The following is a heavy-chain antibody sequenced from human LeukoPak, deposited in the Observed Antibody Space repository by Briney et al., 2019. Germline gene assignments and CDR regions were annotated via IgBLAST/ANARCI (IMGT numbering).Heavy chain of an antibody. CDR3: ARNLFSFRGGDAFDI. Sequence: ASVKVSCKASGGTFSSYAISWVRQAPGQGLEWMGGIIPIFGTANYAQKFQGRVTVTTDESTSTAYMELSSLRSEDTAVYYCARNLFSFRGGDAFDIWGQGTMVTVSS. V-gene: IGHV1-69*05. J-gene: IGHJ3*02. D-gene: IGHD3-10*01. CDR2: IIPIFGTA. CDR1: GGTFSSYA.